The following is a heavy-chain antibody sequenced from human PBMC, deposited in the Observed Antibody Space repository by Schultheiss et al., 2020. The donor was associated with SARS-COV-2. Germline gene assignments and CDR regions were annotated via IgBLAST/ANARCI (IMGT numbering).Heavy chain of an antibody. Sequence: GGSLRLSCAASGFTFSDYYMSWIRQAPGKGLEWVSYISSSSSYTNYADSVKGRFTISRDNAKNSLYLQMNSLRAEDTAVYYCATRGGTPTTVTSGEYFQHWGQGTLVTVSS. CDR3: ATRGGTPTTVTSGEYFQH. J-gene: IGHJ1*01. CDR1: GFTFSDYY. CDR2: ISSSSSYT. D-gene: IGHD4-17*01. V-gene: IGHV3-11*03.